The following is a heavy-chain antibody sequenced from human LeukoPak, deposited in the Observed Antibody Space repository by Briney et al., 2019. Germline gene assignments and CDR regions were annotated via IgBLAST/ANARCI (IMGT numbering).Heavy chain of an antibody. CDR1: GGTFSSYA. J-gene: IGHJ6*03. V-gene: IGHV1-69*06. CDR3: ASLAKYYYYYYMDV. CDR2: IIPIFGTA. Sequence: SVKVSCKASGGTFSSYAISWVRQAPGQGLEWMGGIIPIFGTANYAQKFQGRVTITADKSTSTAYIELSSLRSEDTAVYYCASLAKYYYYYYMDVWGKGTTVTVSS.